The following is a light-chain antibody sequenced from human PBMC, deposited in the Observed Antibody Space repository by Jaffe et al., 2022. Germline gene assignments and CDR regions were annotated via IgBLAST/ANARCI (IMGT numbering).Light chain of an antibody. CDR3: FSYGGA. CDR2: DVS. CDR1: SSDIGAYNY. J-gene: IGLJ1*01. V-gene: IGLV2-14*03. Sequence: QSALTQPASVSGSPGQSITISCTGTSSDIGAYNYVSWYQQYPGKAPKLMIYDVSNRPSGISNRFSGSKSGNTASLTISGLQAEDEADYYCFSYGGAFGTGTEVTVL.